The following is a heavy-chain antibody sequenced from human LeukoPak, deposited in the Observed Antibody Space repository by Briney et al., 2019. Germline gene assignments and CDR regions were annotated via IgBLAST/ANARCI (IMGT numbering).Heavy chain of an antibody. CDR1: GFTFSSYG. Sequence: PGGSLRLSCAASGFTFSSYGMHWVRQAPGKGLEWVAFIWYDGSITHYADSVKGRFTISRDNSKNTLFLQMNSLRAEDTAVYYCANLIVGGTITSTRPRDDYWGQGTLVTVST. D-gene: IGHD1-26*01. CDR2: IWYDGSIT. CDR3: ANLIVGGTITSTRPRDDY. J-gene: IGHJ4*02. V-gene: IGHV3-30*02.